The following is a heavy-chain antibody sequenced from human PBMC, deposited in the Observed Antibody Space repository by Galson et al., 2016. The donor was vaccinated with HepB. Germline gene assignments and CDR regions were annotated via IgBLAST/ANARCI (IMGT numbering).Heavy chain of an antibody. CDR3: ARSTGFGIRIDY. CDR1: GYSFTGYF. CDR2: IGLGSGDT. D-gene: IGHD3-10*01. V-gene: IGHV1-2*02. J-gene: IGHJ4*02. Sequence: SVKVSCKASGYSFTGYFLNWVRQAPGHGLEWMGWIGLGSGDTKYAQQFQGRVTITRDRSISTVTMELNRLRSDDTAVYYCARSTGFGIRIDYWGQGTQVTVSS.